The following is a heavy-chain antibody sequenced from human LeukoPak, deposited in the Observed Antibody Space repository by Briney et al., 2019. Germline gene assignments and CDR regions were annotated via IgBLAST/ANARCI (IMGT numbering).Heavy chain of an antibody. CDR1: GYSINSGAY. CDR2: IYHDGST. Sequence: SETLSLTCAVSGYSINSGAYWGWLRQPPGKGLEWIGCIYHDGSTYYNPSLKSRVTISVDTSKNQFSLKLTSVTATDTAVYYCVRDPPDYWGQGTLVTVSS. V-gene: IGHV4-38-2*02. J-gene: IGHJ4*02. CDR3: VRDPPDY.